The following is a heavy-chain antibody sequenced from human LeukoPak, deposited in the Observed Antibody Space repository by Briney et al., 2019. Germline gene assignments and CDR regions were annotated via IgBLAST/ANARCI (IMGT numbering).Heavy chain of an antibody. J-gene: IGHJ3*02. CDR3: AKIRLGEFGHDAFDI. CDR2: IIPIFGTA. CDR1: GGTFSSYA. Sequence: SVKVSCKACGGTFSSYASSWVRQAPGQGLEWMGGIIPIFGTANYAQKFQGRVTITADESTSTAYMELSSLRSEDTAVYYCAKIRLGEFGHDAFDIWGQGTMVTVSS. V-gene: IGHV1-69*13. D-gene: IGHD3-16*01.